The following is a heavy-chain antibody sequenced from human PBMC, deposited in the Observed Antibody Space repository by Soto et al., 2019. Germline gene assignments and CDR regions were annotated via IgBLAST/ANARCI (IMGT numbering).Heavy chain of an antibody. CDR3: ARSRYTSGWWNKPFDY. J-gene: IGHJ4*02. Sequence: SETLSLTCAVSGGSISIYYWSWIRQPPGKGLEWIGYIYYSGSTNYNPSLKSRVTISVDTSKNQFSLKLTSVTAADTAVYYCARSRYTSGWWNKPFDYWGQGTLVTVSS. D-gene: IGHD6-19*01. CDR1: GGSISIYY. V-gene: IGHV4-59*01. CDR2: IYYSGST.